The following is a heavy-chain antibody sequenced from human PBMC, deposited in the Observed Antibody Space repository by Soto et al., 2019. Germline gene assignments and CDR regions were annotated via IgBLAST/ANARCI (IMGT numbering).Heavy chain of an antibody. V-gene: IGHV1-69*08. CDR3: ARDQYGDYVGAFDI. D-gene: IGHD4-17*01. Sequence: QVQLVQSGAEVKKPGSSVKVSCKASGGTFSSYTISWVRQAPGQGLEWMGRIIPILGIANYAQKFQGRVTITADKSTSTAYMELSSLRSEDTAVYYCARDQYGDYVGAFDIWGQGTMVTVSS. CDR1: GGTFSSYT. J-gene: IGHJ3*02. CDR2: IIPILGIA.